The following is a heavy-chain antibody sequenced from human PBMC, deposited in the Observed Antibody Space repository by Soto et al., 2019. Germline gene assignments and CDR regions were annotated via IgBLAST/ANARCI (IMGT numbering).Heavy chain of an antibody. J-gene: IGHJ3*02. CDR3: ARGGGVGVAGSAAFEM. CDR2: INPATGAA. Sequence: QLHLVQSGAVVKKPGASVTVSCSASGYPVTAYYMHWVRQAPGRGLEWMGGINPATGAAKYTQTFQGRVNMTRDTSTGTVFMVLGGRTSGDTAVFYWARGGGVGVAGSAAFEMWGQGTLVTVSS. D-gene: IGHD3-3*01. CDR1: GYPVTAYY. V-gene: IGHV1-2*02.